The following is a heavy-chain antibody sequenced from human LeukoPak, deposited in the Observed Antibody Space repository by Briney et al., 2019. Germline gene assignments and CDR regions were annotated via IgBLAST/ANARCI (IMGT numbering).Heavy chain of an antibody. V-gene: IGHV3-7*03. Sequence: PGGSLRPSCAASGFPFNAYWMTWVRQAPGKGLEWVANIRQDGDTKYYVDSVKGRFTISRDNAMNSLYLQMNGLRAEDTAIYYCARSLPYGTTWYGRSDFWGQGTLVTVSS. D-gene: IGHD6-13*01. J-gene: IGHJ4*02. CDR1: GFPFNAYW. CDR2: IRQDGDTK. CDR3: ARSLPYGTTWYGRSDF.